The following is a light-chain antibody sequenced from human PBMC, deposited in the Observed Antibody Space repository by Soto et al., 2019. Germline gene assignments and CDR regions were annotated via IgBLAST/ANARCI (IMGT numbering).Light chain of an antibody. J-gene: IGKJ1*01. Sequence: EVVMTQSPATLSVSPGERATLSCRTSHSVSYNLAWYQQRPGQAPRLLVSGASTRAAGTSDRFRGSGSGTEFTLTISGLRSEDSASYYCQQYFEWPPMTFGQGTKVDIK. CDR2: GAS. V-gene: IGKV3-15*01. CDR3: QQYFEWPPMT. CDR1: HSVSYN.